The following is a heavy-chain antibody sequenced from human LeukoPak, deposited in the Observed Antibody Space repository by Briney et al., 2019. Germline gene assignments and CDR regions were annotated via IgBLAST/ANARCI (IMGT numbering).Heavy chain of an antibody. J-gene: IGHJ4*02. D-gene: IGHD2-8*02. CDR2: VSYDGSTK. V-gene: IGHV3-30-3*01. CDR1: GFTFSNYA. CDR3: VGGYDPHY. Sequence: GGSLRLSCAASGFTFSNYAMHWVRQAPGTGLEWVAIVSYDGSTKYYAASVEGRFTISRDNSKNTLYLQMNSLRPEDTAIYYCVGGYDPHYWGQGTLVTVSS.